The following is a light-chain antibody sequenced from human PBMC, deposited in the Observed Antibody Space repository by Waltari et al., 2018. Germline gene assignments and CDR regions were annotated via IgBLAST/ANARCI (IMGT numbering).Light chain of an antibody. CDR3: LQHSDWPRFT. CDR1: QRVSRY. Sequence: DIVLSQSPATLSLSPGERAILSCRASQRVSRYLAWYQQKPGQAPRLLIYDASNRATGIPVRFSGSGSGTDFTITISSLGPEDFAVYYCLQHSDWPRFTFGPGTKVDIK. J-gene: IGKJ3*01. CDR2: DAS. V-gene: IGKV3-11*01.